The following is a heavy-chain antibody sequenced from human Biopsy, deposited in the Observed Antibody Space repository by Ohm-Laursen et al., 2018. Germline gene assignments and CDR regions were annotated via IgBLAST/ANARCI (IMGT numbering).Heavy chain of an antibody. Sequence: TLSLTCAVFGGTYSGYYWSWIRQPPGKGLEWIGEVHHDGRANYNPSLKSRVTISGDMSKKQFSLKLSGVTAADTAVYYCARFIVPSLHCSNGVCPIRWFDPWGQGTLVTVFS. D-gene: IGHD2-2*01. CDR1: GGTYSGYY. CDR2: VHHDGRA. CDR3: ARFIVPSLHCSNGVCPIRWFDP. J-gene: IGHJ5*02. V-gene: IGHV4-34*01.